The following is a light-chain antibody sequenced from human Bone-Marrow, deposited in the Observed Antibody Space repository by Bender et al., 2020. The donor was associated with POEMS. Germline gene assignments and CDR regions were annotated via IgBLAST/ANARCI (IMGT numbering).Light chain of an antibody. CDR1: SSDVGGYNY. J-gene: IGLJ2*01. V-gene: IGLV2-14*01. CDR2: DVT. Sequence: QSALTQPASVSGSPGQSITISCTGTSSDVGGYNYVSWYQQHPGKAPKLMIYDVTNRPSGVSNRFSGSKSGNTASLTISGLRSEDEADYYCSSYGGSNNVIFGGGTKLTVL. CDR3: SSYGGSNNVI.